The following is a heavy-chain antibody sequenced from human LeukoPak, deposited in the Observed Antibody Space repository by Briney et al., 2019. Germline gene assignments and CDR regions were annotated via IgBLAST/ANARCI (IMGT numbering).Heavy chain of an antibody. CDR2: IYYSGST. CDR1: GGSISSYY. Sequence: SETLSLTRTVSGGSISSYYWSWIRQPPGKGLEWIGYIYYSGSTNYNPSLKSRVTISVDTSKNQFSLKLSSVTAADTAVYYCAREVGQIGYWGQGTLVTVSS. CDR3: AREVGQIGY. J-gene: IGHJ4*02. V-gene: IGHV4-59*01.